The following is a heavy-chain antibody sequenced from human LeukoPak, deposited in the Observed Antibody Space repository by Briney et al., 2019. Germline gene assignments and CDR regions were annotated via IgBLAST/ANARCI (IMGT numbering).Heavy chain of an antibody. V-gene: IGHV3-23*01. CDR2: ISGSGGST. D-gene: IGHD3-10*01. Sequence: GGSLRLSCAASGFTFSSYAMSWVRQAPGKGLEWVSAISGSGGSTYYADSVKGRFTISRDNSKNTLYLQMNSLRAEDTAVYYCAKYGSGSYYYLYFDYWGQGTLVTVSS. J-gene: IGHJ4*02. CDR3: AKYGSGSYYYLYFDY. CDR1: GFTFSSYA.